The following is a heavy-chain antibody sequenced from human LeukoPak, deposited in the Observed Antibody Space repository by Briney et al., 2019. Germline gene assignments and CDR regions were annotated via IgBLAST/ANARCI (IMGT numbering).Heavy chain of an antibody. CDR1: GVTFSHAW. CDR3: TTPEEGYFDY. Sequence: PGGSLRLSCAASGVTFSHAWMSWVRQAPGKGLEWVGRIKSKTDGGTTDYAAPVKGRFTISRDDSKNTLYLQMNSLKTEDTAVYFCTTPEEGYFDYWGQGTLVTVSS. V-gene: IGHV3-15*01. CDR2: IKSKTDGGTT. J-gene: IGHJ4*02.